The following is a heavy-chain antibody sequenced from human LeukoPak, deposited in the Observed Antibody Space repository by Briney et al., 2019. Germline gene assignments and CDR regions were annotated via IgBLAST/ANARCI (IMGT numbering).Heavy chain of an antibody. V-gene: IGHV3-30-3*01. CDR3: ARDRQQPELSFDY. D-gene: IGHD6-13*01. CDR1: GFTFRSYA. J-gene: IGHJ4*02. CDR2: ISYDGSNK. Sequence: QPGRSLRLSCAASGFTFRSYAMHWVRQAPGKGLEWVAVISYDGSNKYYADSVKGRFTISRDNSKNTLYLQMNSLRAEDTAVYYCARDRQQPELSFDYWGQGTLVAVSS.